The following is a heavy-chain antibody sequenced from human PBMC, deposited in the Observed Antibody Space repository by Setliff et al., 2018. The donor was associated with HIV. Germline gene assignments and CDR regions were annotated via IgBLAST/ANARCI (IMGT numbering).Heavy chain of an antibody. CDR3: AKDAGVTGGLYRYHIDA. D-gene: IGHD2-8*01. CDR1: GFSIDKNY. Sequence: PSETLSLTCTVSGFSIDKNYWSWVRRPPGKGLEWIGRVYMSGKTNYSPSLKSRVTMSADTSKNQVSLKLTSVTAADTAVYYCAKDAGVTGGLYRYHIDAWGNVTTVTVSS. V-gene: IGHV4-4*07. CDR2: VYMSGKT. J-gene: IGHJ6*03.